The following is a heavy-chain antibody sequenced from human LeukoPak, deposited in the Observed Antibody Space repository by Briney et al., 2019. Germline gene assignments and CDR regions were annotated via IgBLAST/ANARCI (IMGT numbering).Heavy chain of an antibody. CDR1: GGSISSGDYY. V-gene: IGHV4-30-4*01. J-gene: IGHJ4*02. CDR3: ARANVDTDRIEGYYFDY. Sequence: PSETLSLTCTVSGGSISSGDYYWSWIRQPPGKGLEWIGYIYYSGSTYYNPCLKSRVTISVDTSKNQFSLKLSTVTAADTAVYYCARANVDTDRIEGYYFDYWGQGTLVTVSS. CDR2: IYYSGST. D-gene: IGHD5-18*01.